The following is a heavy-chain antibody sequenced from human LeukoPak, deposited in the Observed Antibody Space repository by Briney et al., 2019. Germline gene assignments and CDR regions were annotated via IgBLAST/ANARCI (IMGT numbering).Heavy chain of an antibody. J-gene: IGHJ6*03. CDR1: GGSISSGSYY. D-gene: IGHD2-2*02. V-gene: IGHV4-61*01. CDR3: ARDLCSSTSCYRGYMDV. CDR2: IYYSGST. Sequence: SQTLSLTCTVSGGSISSGSYYWSWLRQPPGKGLEWIGYIYYSGSTNYNPSLKSRVTISVDTSKNQFSLKLSSVTAADTAVYYCARDLCSSTSCYRGYMDVWGKGTTVTVSS.